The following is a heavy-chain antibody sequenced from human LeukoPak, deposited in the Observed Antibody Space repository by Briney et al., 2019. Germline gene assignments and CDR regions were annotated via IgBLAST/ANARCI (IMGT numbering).Heavy chain of an antibody. Sequence: KPGGSLTLSCRASGFTFSDYYMRWIPQAPGKGVECVSYISTSGIITNCADSVKGRFIISRDNAKNPLSLQMNSLRAEDTAVYYCARARGSYAFDIWGQGTMVTVSS. CDR1: GFTFSDYY. J-gene: IGHJ3*02. CDR2: ISTSGIIT. CDR3: ARARGSYAFDI. D-gene: IGHD1-26*01. V-gene: IGHV3-11*05.